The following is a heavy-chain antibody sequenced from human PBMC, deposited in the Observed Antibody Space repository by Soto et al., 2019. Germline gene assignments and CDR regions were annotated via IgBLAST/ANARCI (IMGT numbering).Heavy chain of an antibody. CDR2: IYPGDSDT. CDR1: GYSFTSYW. D-gene: IGHD3-10*01. CDR3: ARGPYYYGSGSYMYYYGMDV. J-gene: IGHJ6*02. Sequence: GASLKISCKGSGYSFTSYWIGWVRQMPGKGLEWMGTIYPGDSDTRYSPSFQGQVTISADKSISTAYLQWSSLKASDTAMYYCARGPYYYGSGSYMYYYGMDVWGQGTTVTAP. V-gene: IGHV5-51*01.